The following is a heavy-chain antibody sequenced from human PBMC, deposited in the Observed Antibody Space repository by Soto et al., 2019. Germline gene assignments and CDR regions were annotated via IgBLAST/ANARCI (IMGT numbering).Heavy chain of an antibody. CDR1: GGTFTRYA. CDR2: INAGNGNT. Sequence: ASVKVSCKASGGTFTRYAMHWVRQAPGQRLEWMGWINAGNGNTKYSQKFQGRVTITRDTSASTAYMELSSLRSEDTAVYYCARAPNSYYFDYWGQGTLVTVSS. V-gene: IGHV1-3*01. J-gene: IGHJ4*02. D-gene: IGHD1-7*01. CDR3: ARAPNSYYFDY.